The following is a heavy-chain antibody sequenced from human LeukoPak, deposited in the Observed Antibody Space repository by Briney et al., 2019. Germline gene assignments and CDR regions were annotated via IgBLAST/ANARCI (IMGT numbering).Heavy chain of an antibody. CDR1: GYTFTSYA. D-gene: IGHD2-2*01. J-gene: IGHJ4*02. Sequence: ASVKVSCKASGYTFTSYAMIWVRQAPGQGLEWMGWINTNTGNPTYAQGFTGRFVFSLDTSVSTAYLQISSLKAEDTAVYYCARSSDIVVVPAAIHDYWGQGTLVTVSS. V-gene: IGHV7-4-1*02. CDR3: ARSSDIVVVPAAIHDY. CDR2: INTNTGNP.